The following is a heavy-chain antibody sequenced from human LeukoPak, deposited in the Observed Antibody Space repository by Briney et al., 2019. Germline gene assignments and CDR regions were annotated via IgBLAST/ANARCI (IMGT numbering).Heavy chain of an antibody. V-gene: IGHV4-38-2*02. CDR1: GYSISSGYY. J-gene: IGHJ5*02. D-gene: IGHD6-19*01. CDR3: ARGQQWLVPGTTGNWFDP. CDR2: IYHSGST. Sequence: SETLSLTCTVSGYSISSGYYWGWIRQPPGKGLEWIGSIYHSGSTYYNPSLKSRVTISVDTSKNQFSLKLSSVTAADTAVYYCARGQQWLVPGTTGNWFDPWGQGTLVTVSS.